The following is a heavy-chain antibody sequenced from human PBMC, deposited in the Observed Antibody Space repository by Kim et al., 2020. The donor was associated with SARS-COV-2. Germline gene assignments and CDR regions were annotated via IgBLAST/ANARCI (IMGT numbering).Heavy chain of an antibody. Sequence: GGSLRLSCAASGFNFNESAMHWVRQTPGEGLEWVAGLTCNSGGSGYSDSAKGRFFISRENSQNYLSLQMDSLRTEDSGFYYCAKGSRGVDKSIVDYWGQGTLVTVSS. D-gene: IGHD5-12*01. CDR3: AKGSRGVDKSIVDY. CDR2: LTCNSGGS. V-gene: IGHV3-9*01. J-gene: IGHJ4*02. CDR1: GFNFNESA.